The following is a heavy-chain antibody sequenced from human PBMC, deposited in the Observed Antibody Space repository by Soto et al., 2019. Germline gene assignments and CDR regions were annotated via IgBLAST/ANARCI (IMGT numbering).Heavy chain of an antibody. Sequence: GGSLRLSCAASGFTCSSYDMHWVRQATGKGLEWVSAIGTAGDTYYPGSVKGRFTISRENAKNSLYLQMNSLRAGDTAVYYCARVGDYAAFDIWGQGTMVTVSS. CDR3: ARVGDYAAFDI. V-gene: IGHV3-13*01. CDR1: GFTCSSYD. J-gene: IGHJ3*02. D-gene: IGHD4-17*01. CDR2: IGTAGDT.